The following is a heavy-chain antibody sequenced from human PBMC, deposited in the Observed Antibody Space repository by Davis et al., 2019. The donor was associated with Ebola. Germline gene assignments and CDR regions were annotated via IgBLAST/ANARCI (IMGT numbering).Heavy chain of an antibody. CDR1: GFTSSSYS. CDR2: ISGRTNST. V-gene: IGHV3-48*02. D-gene: IGHD6-13*01. CDR3: ARDESYGKSWRRYFDY. Sequence: GESLKISCAASGFTSSSYSMNWVRQAPGKGLEWISYISGRTNSTYYAYSVKGRFIISRDNAKNSLYLQLNSLRDEDTDVYFCARDESYGKSWRRYFDYWGQGTLVTVSS. J-gene: IGHJ4*02.